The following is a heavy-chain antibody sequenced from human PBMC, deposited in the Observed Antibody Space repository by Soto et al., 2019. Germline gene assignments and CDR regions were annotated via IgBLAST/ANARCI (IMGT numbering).Heavy chain of an antibody. D-gene: IGHD4-4*01. CDR2: INAGNGKT. CDR1: GYTFTNYA. J-gene: IGHJ6*02. Sequence: ASVKVSCKASGYTFTNYAIHWVRQAPGQRLEWMGWINAGNGKTKYSQNFQGRVTITRDTSASTAYMELSSLRSEDTAVYYCARDGSTYSTYVRYYYGMAVWGQGTTVTVSS. CDR3: ARDGSTYSTYVRYYYGMAV. V-gene: IGHV1-3*01.